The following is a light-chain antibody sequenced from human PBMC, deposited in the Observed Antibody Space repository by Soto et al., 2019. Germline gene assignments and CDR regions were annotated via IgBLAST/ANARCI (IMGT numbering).Light chain of an antibody. CDR3: SSYTTSRTLV. J-gene: IGLJ1*01. CDR1: SXDVGGYNY. CDR2: EVS. V-gene: IGLV2-14*01. Sequence: QSVLTQPASVSGSPGQSITISCTGTSXDVGGYNYVSWYQQHPGKVPKLMIFEVSNRPSGVSNRFSGSKSGNTASLTISGLQAEDEADYYCSSYTTSRTLVFGPGTKVTVL.